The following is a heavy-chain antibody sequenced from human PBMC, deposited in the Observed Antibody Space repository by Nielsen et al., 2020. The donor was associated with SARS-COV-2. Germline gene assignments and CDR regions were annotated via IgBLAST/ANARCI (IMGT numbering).Heavy chain of an antibody. CDR2: ISWNSGSI. CDR3: AREGTYDILTGLDY. D-gene: IGHD3-9*01. CDR1: GFTFDDYA. Sequence: GGSLRLSCAASGFTFDDYAMHWVRQAPGKGLEWVSGISWNSGSIGYADSVKGRFTISRDNSKNTLYLQMNSLRAEDTAVYYCAREGTYDILTGLDYWGQGTLVTVSS. J-gene: IGHJ4*02. V-gene: IGHV3-9*01.